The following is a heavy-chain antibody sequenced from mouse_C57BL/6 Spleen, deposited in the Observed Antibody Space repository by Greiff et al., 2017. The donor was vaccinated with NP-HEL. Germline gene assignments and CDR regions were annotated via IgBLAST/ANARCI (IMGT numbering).Heavy chain of an antibody. V-gene: IGHV1-82*01. CDR3: ARDTTVEDY. Sequence: VQLQQSGPELVKPGASVKISCKASGYAFSSSWMNWVKQRPGKGLEWIGRIYPGDGDTNDNGKFKGKATLTADKSSSTAYMQLSSLTSEDSAVYFCARDTTVEDYWGQGTTLTVSS. CDR1: GYAFSSSW. D-gene: IGHD1-1*01. CDR2: IYPGDGDT. J-gene: IGHJ2*01.